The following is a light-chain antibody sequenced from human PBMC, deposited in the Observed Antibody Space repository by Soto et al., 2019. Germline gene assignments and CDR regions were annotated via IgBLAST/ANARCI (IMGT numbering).Light chain of an antibody. CDR2: DAS. V-gene: IGKV3-11*01. CDR3: QQRNDWPQT. CDR1: QTVSSY. Sequence: EIVLRQSPATLSLSPGERATLSCRASQTVSSYLAWYQQKPGQAPRLLIYDASVRATGTPGRFSGSGSGTDFNLIINSLEPDDFAVYFCQQRNDWPQTFGQGTKVDIK. J-gene: IGKJ1*01.